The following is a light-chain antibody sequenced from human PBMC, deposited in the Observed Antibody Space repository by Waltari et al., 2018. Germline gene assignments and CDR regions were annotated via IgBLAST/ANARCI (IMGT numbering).Light chain of an antibody. V-gene: IGLV3-25*03. CDR3: QSGDRRITYV. J-gene: IGLJ1*01. Sequence: SFELTQPPSVSVSPGQTARITCTGDVLPTQYTYWYQQKPGQAPVLVIYKDKERPSGIPERFSGSSSGTTATLTITGVQAEDEADYYCQSGDRRITYVFGTGTKVIAL. CDR2: KDK. CDR1: VLPTQY.